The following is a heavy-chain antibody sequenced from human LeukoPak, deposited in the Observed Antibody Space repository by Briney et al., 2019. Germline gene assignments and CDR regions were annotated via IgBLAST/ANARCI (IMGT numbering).Heavy chain of an antibody. Sequence: GRSLRLSCVASGFTFTSDAMNWVRQAPGKGLEWVSSTVSRGTTQYADPVKGRFTVSRDTSKNTLYLQMNSLRADDTAVYYCSKCSTSAYTTGWCNWIDPWGQGTLVTVSS. CDR1: GFTFTSDA. CDR3: SKCSTSAYTTGWCNWIDP. V-gene: IGHV3-23*01. D-gene: IGHD6-19*01. CDR2: TVSRGTT. J-gene: IGHJ5*02.